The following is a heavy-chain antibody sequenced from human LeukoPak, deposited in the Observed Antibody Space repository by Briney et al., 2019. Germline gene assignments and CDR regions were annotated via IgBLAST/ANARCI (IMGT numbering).Heavy chain of an antibody. D-gene: IGHD2-15*01. CDR2: INPSGGST. V-gene: IGHV1-46*01. Sequence: ASVKVSCKASGYTFTSYYMHWVRQAPGQGLEWMGIINPSGGSTSYAQKFQGRVTMTRDTSTSTVYMELSSLRSEDTAVYYCAREGYCSGGSCYSSASSWFDPWGQGTLATVSS. CDR3: AREGYCSGGSCYSSASSWFDP. CDR1: GYTFTSYY. J-gene: IGHJ5*02.